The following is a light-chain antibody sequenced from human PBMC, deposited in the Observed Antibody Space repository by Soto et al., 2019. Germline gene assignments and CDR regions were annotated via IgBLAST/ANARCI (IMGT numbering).Light chain of an antibody. CDR3: LQSVDSVWT. V-gene: IGKV3-20*01. J-gene: IGKJ1*01. CDR2: DAS. Sequence: EIVLTQSPGTLSLSPGESATLSCSASQIVSRIYFAWYQQTPGQAPRLLIYDASMRATGISDRFSGSGSGRYFVLPISRLEPEDFGVYYFLQSVDSVWTFGQGTKVEIK. CDR1: QIVSRIY.